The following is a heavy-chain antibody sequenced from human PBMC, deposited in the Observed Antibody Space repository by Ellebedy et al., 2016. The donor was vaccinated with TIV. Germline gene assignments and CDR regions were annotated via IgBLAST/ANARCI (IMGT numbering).Heavy chain of an antibody. CDR1: GFTFEDYA. CDR2: ISGDGHTI. CDR3: TKDQSRRGGNYRGWFDP. V-gene: IGHV3-43*02. Sequence: GESLKISCSASGFTFEDYALHWVRQAPGKGLEWVSLISGDGHTIYYIDSVKDRFTVSRDNSRNTMSLQMTRLRNEDTALYYCTKDQSRRGGNYRGWFDPWGQGTLVTVSS. D-gene: IGHD3-16*02. J-gene: IGHJ5*02.